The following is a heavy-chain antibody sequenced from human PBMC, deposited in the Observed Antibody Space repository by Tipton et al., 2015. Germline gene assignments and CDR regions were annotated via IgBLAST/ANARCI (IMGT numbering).Heavy chain of an antibody. J-gene: IGHJ4*02. CDR3: ARRRVEVAGAGFDS. Sequence: TLSLTCTVSGGSISSSSYYWGWIRQPPGKGLEWIGSIYYSGSTYYNPSLKSRVTISVDTSKNQFSLKLSSVTAADTAVYSCARRRVEVAGAGFDSWGQGTLVTVPS. CDR2: IYYSGST. D-gene: IGHD5-24*01. V-gene: IGHV4-39*01. CDR1: GGSISSSSYY.